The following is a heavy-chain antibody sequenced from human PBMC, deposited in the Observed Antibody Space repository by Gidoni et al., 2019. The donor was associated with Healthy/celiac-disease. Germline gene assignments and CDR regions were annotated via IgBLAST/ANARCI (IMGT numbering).Heavy chain of an antibody. D-gene: IGHD6-19*01. CDR3: AKSRAVAKYYFDY. V-gene: IGHV3-23*01. J-gene: IGHJ4*02. CDR2: ISGSVGST. Sequence: EVQLLESGGGLVQPGGSLRLSCAASGLTCSSYAMSWVRQAPGKGLEWVSAISGSVGSTYYADSLKGRFTISRDNSKNTLYLQMNSLRAEDTAVYYCAKSRAVAKYYFDYWGQGTLVTVSS. CDR1: GLTCSSYA.